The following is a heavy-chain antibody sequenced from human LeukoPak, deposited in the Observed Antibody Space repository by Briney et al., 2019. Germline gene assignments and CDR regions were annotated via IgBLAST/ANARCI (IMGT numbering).Heavy chain of an antibody. J-gene: IGHJ4*02. CDR3: ARDYGDYEDY. CDR2: IKQDGSEK. V-gene: IGHV3-7*01. D-gene: IGHD4-17*01. CDR1: GSTFSSYW. Sequence: GSLRLSCAASGSTFSSYWMSWVRQAPGKGLGWVANIKQDGSEKYYVDSVKGRFTISRDNAKNSLYLQMNSLRAEDTAVYYCARDYGDYEDYWGQGTLVTVSS.